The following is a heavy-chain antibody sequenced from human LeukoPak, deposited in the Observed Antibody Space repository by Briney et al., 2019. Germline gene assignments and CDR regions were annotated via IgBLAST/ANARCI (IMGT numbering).Heavy chain of an antibody. J-gene: IGHJ4*02. CDR2: IHPEGNEK. CDR1: GFTFSNFW. D-gene: IGHD1-1*01. Sequence: PGGSLRLSCAVSGFTFSNFWMSWVRQAPGRGPEWVANIHPEGNEKYHVESVKGRFTISRDNTKNLLFLQMNALRVEDTAVYYCARGDDFSGDHWGQGTLVTVSS. V-gene: IGHV3-7*04. CDR3: ARGDDFSGDH.